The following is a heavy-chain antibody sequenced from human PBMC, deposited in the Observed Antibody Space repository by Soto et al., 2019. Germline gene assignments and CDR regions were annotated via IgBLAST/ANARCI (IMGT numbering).Heavy chain of an antibody. CDR1: GYTFTSYY. J-gene: IGHJ4*02. V-gene: IGHV1-46*01. CDR2: INPSGGST. D-gene: IGHD2-15*01. Sequence: QVQLVQSGAEVKKPGASVKVSCKASGYTFTSYYMHWVRQAPGQGLEWMGIINPSGGSTSYAQKFQGRVTMTRYTSTSTVYMELSSLRSEDTAVYYCARDPLGDGGFDYWGQGTLVTVSS. CDR3: ARDPLGDGGFDY.